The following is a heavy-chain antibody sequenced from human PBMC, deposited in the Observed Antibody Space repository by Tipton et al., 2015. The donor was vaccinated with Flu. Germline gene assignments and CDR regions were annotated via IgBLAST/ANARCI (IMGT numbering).Heavy chain of an antibody. J-gene: IGHJ4*02. V-gene: IGHV3-7*01. CDR3: EAFKNPGY. D-gene: IGHD2/OR15-2a*01. CDR2: INEDGTTT. Sequence: SLRLSCAVSGFAFSSYWMLWVRQAPGKGLEWVANINEDGTTTYYLGSVKGRFTISRDNARNSVFLQMSSLRAEDTARYYCEAFKNPGYWGQGTLVTVST. CDR1: GFAFSSYW.